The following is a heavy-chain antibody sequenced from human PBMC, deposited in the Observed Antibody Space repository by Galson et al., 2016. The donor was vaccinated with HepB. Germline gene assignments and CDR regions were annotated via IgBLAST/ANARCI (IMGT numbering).Heavy chain of an antibody. V-gene: IGHV3-23*01. CDR2: VSGSGTNT. J-gene: IGHJ4*02. Sequence: SLRLSCAVSGLTFSSCAMYWVRQAPGKGLEWVSAVSGSGTNTYHANSVKGRFTVSRDNSKNTLYWQMNSLRAEDTAVYYCAKGDKVTGWDNWGQGTLVAVSS. D-gene: IGHD6-19*01. CDR3: AKGDKVTGWDN. CDR1: GLTFSSCA.